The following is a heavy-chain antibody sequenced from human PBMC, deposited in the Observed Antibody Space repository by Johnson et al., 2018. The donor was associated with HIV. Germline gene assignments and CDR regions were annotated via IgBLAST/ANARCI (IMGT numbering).Heavy chain of an antibody. V-gene: IGHV3-30*02. CDR2: IRYDGSNN. D-gene: IGHD3-16*01. Sequence: QVQLVESGGGLVQPRGSLRLSCAASGFTFSSYAMHWVRQAPGKGLEWVAFIRYDGSNNYYADSVKGRFTISRDNSKNTLYLQMGSLRAEDTAVYYCAKVMTASSVNSFGGVIDASDIWGQGTMVTVS. CDR3: AKVMTASSVNSFGGVIDASDI. J-gene: IGHJ3*02. CDR1: GFTFSSYA.